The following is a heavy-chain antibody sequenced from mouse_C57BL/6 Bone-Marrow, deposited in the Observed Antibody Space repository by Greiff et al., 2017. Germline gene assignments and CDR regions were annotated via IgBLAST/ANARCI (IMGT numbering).Heavy chain of an antibody. J-gene: IGHJ4*01. CDR2: ISNGGGST. V-gene: IGHV5-12*01. Sequence: EVMLVESGGGLVQPGGSLKLSCAASGFTFSYYYMYWVRQTPEKRLEWVAYISNGGGSTYYPDTVKGRFTISRDNAKNTLYLQMSRLKSEDTAMYYCARPVITPYAMDYWGQGTSVTVSS. CDR3: ARPVITPYAMDY. D-gene: IGHD2-4*01. CDR1: GFTFSYYY.